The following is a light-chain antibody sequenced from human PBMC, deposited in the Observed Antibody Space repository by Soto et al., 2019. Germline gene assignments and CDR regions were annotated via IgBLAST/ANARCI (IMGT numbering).Light chain of an antibody. Sequence: EIVMTQSPATLSVSPGERVTLSCRASQSVSNNLAWYQQKPGQAPRLLIYGASTRATAIPARFSGSGSGTEFTLTISGLQSEDFAVYYCQHSDNWPLFGQGTRLDIK. V-gene: IGKV3-15*01. CDR1: QSVSNN. CDR3: QHSDNWPL. CDR2: GAS. J-gene: IGKJ5*01.